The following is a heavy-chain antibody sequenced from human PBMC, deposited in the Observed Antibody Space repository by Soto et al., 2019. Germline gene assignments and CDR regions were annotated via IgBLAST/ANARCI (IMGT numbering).Heavy chain of an antibody. CDR3: ARWLDQPPVGLYFDT. V-gene: IGHV1-69*01. Sequence: QVQLVQSGAEVNNPGSSVKVSCKTSGGTFNSYLIDWVRQAPGQGLEWMGGIIPAFGTAKYAQKFQGRVTITADESTNTAYMELRTLTSEDTAVYYCARWLDQPPVGLYFDTWGQGTLVTVSS. J-gene: IGHJ4*02. D-gene: IGHD2-2*01. CDR1: GGTFNSYL. CDR2: IIPAFGTA.